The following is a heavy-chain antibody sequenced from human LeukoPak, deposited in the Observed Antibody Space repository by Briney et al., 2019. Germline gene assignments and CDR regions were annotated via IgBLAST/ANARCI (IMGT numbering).Heavy chain of an antibody. CDR1: GFTFSSYG. Sequence: GGSLRLSCAASGFTFSSYGMHWVRQAPGKGLEWVAFIRYDGSNKYYADSVKGRLTISRDNSKNTLYLQMNSLRAEDTAVYYCAKGHAYYYDSSGYPDAFDIWGQGTMVTVSS. V-gene: IGHV3-30*02. J-gene: IGHJ3*02. CDR2: IRYDGSNK. CDR3: AKGHAYYYDSSGYPDAFDI. D-gene: IGHD3-22*01.